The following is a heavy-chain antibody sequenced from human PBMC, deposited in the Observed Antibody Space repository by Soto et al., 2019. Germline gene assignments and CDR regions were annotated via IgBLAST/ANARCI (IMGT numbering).Heavy chain of an antibody. Sequence: QVQLVQSGAEVKKPGASVKVSCKASGYTFTSYGISWVRQAPGQGLEWMGWMSAYNDNTNYTQKLPGRVTMTTDTSTSTAYMELRSLRAVDSAVYCCARYEWYYWILTGYYPDYWGQGTLVTVSS. CDR3: ARYEWYYWILTGYYPDY. J-gene: IGHJ4*02. V-gene: IGHV1-18*04. D-gene: IGHD3-9*01. CDR2: MSAYNDNT. CDR1: GYTFTSYG.